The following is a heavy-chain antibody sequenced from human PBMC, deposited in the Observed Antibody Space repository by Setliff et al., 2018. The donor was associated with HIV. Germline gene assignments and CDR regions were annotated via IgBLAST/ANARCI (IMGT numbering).Heavy chain of an antibody. CDR3: ATRRGTAGDYYYGMDV. CDR2: LTGDGVNT. CDR1: GFTVSSNY. D-gene: IGHD2-21*02. J-gene: IGHJ6*02. Sequence: SLRLSCAASGFTVSSNYMSWVRQAPGKGLEWVSALTGDGVNTYYADSVKGRFTISRDNSKNTLYLQMNSLRAEDTAVYYCATRRGTAGDYYYGMDVWGQGTTVTVSS. V-gene: IGHV3-23*01.